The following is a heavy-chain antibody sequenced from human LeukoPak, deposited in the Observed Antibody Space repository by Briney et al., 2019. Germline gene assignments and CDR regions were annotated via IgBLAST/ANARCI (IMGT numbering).Heavy chain of an antibody. Sequence: PGGSLRLSCAASGFTFDDYAMHWVRQAPGKGLEWVSGIGWNSGSIGYADSVKGRFTISRDNAKNSLYLQMNSLRTEDMALYYCARGNPYSSGWWNYWGQGTLVTVSS. CDR1: GFTFDDYA. J-gene: IGHJ4*02. CDR3: ARGNPYSSGWWNY. V-gene: IGHV3-9*03. CDR2: IGWNSGSI. D-gene: IGHD6-19*01.